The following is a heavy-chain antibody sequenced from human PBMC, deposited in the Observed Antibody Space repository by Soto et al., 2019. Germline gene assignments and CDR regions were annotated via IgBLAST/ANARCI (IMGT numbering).Heavy chain of an antibody. Sequence: ASVKVSCKASGYTFTSYGISWVRQAPGQGLEWMGWISAYNGNTNYAQKLQGRVTMTTDTSTSTAYMELRSLRSDDTAVYYCARNYYDSSGYYMVDYWGQGTLVTVSS. D-gene: IGHD3-22*01. CDR1: GYTFTSYG. J-gene: IGHJ4*02. CDR2: ISAYNGNT. V-gene: IGHV1-18*01. CDR3: ARNYYDSSGYYMVDY.